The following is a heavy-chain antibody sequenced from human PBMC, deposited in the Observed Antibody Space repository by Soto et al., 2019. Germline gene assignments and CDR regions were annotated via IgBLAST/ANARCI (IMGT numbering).Heavy chain of an antibody. CDR2: IKQDGSEK. CDR1: GFTFSSYW. CDR3: ARTFIAARDLDAFDI. J-gene: IGHJ3*02. D-gene: IGHD6-6*01. V-gene: IGHV3-7*05. Sequence: GGSLRLSCAASGFTFSSYWMSWVRQAPGKGLEWVANIKQDGSEKYYVDSVKGRFTISRDNAKNSLYLQMNSLRAEDTAVYYCARTFIAARDLDAFDIWGQGTMVTVSS.